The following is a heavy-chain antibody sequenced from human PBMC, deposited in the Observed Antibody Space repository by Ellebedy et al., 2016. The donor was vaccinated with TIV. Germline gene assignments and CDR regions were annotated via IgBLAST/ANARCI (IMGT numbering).Heavy chain of an antibody. CDR3: AKDFNYGGNPPN. CDR2: ISGSGGST. V-gene: IGHV3-23*01. Sequence: GGSLRLSXAASGFTFSSYAMSWVRQAPGKGLEWVSAISGSGGSTYYADSVKGRFTISRDNSKNTLYLQMNSLRAEDTAVYYCAKDFNYGGNPPNWGQGTLVTVSS. D-gene: IGHD4-23*01. J-gene: IGHJ4*02. CDR1: GFTFSSYA.